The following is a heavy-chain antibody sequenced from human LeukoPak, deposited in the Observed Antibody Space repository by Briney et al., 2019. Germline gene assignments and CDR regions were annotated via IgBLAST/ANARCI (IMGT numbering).Heavy chain of an antibody. CDR2: IKQDGSEK. J-gene: IGHJ4*02. V-gene: IGHV3-7*03. Sequence: GSLRLSCVASGFTFSSSWMSWVRQASGKGLEWVANIKQDGSEKSYVESVRGRFTISRDNAKNSLYLQLNSLRAEDTALYYCARDNPPDYWGQGTLVTVSS. CDR3: ARDNPPDY. CDR1: GFTFSSSW.